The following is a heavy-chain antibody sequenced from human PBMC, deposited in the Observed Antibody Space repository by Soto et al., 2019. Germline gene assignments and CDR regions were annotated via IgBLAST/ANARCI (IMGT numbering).Heavy chain of an antibody. Sequence: SQTLSLTCAISGDSVSSNSAAWNWIRQSPSRGLEWLGRTYYRSKWYNDYAVSVKSRITINPDTSKKQFSLQLNSVTPENKAEYYCAWGESLDFWSGYPAGFDYWGQGTLVTVSS. J-gene: IGHJ4*02. CDR2: TYYRSKWYN. D-gene: IGHD3-3*01. V-gene: IGHV6-1*01. CDR1: GDSVSSNSAA. CDR3: AWGESLDFWSGYPAGFDY.